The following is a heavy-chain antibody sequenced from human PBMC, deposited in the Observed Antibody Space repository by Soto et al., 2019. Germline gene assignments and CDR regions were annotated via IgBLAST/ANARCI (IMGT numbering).Heavy chain of an antibody. V-gene: IGHV3-33*08. CDR2: IWYDGNNK. CDR1: GFTFSSYG. J-gene: IGHJ4*02. CDR3: ARGLHSFFDY. D-gene: IGHD2-21*01. Sequence: GSLRLSCAASGFTFSSYGMHWVRQAPGKGLEWVAVIWYDGNNKYYADSVKGRFTISRDNSNNTLYVQMTSLRAEDTAVYYCARGLHSFFDYWGQGTLVTVSS.